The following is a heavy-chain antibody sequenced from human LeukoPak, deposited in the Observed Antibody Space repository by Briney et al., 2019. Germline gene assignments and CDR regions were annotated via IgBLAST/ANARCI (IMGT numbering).Heavy chain of an antibody. CDR2: IYYSGST. CDR1: GGSFSGYY. CDR3: ARGSRQLATRVDY. Sequence: NPSETLSLTCAVYGGSFSGYYWSWIRQPPGKGLEWIGYIYYSGSTNYNPSLKSRVTISVDTSKNQFSLKLSSVTAADTAVYYCARGSRQLATRVDYWGQGTLVTVSS. J-gene: IGHJ4*02. V-gene: IGHV4-59*01. D-gene: IGHD6-13*01.